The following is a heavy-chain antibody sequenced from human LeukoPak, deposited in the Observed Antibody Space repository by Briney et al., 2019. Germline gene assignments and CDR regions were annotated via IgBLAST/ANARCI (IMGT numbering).Heavy chain of an antibody. CDR1: GYTLTELT. CDR3: ATVSGGYCSSTSCHNWFDP. CDR2: FDPKDGDT. V-gene: IGHV1-24*01. J-gene: IGHJ5*02. Sequence: ASGKVSRKVSGYTLTELTIHLVRQAPGKGQGWMGGFDPKDGDTIYAQKFQGRVTMTEDTSTDTAYMELSSLRSEDTAVYYCATVSGGYCSSTSCHNWFDPWGQGTLVTVSS. D-gene: IGHD2-2*01.